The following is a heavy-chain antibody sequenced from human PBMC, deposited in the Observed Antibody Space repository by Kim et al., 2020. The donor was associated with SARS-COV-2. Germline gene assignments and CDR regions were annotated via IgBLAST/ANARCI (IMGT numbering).Heavy chain of an antibody. V-gene: IGHV3-43*01. D-gene: IGHD6-6*01. CDR3: AKQEHSTSYYGIDV. Sequence: GGSLRLSCAVSGFTFDDYIMYWVRQAPGKGLEWVSRISWDGSSTYYADSVKGRFTISRDNSKNSLYLQMNSLRTEDTALYYCAKQEHSTSYYGIDVWGPGATCSVS. CDR2: ISWDGSST. J-gene: IGHJ6*02. CDR1: GFTFDDYI.